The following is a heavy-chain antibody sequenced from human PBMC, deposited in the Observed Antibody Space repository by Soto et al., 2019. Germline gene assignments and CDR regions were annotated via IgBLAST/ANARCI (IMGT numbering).Heavy chain of an antibody. CDR1: GVSISGGGHS. Sequence: SETLSLTCSVSGVSISGGGHSWSWLRQPPGKGLEWIGHISQSGNTHYNPPLRRRLTISIDKSKNQLSLKLTSVTAADTAVHYCVRNDWSRFDPWGPGTLVTIS. V-gene: IGHV4-30-2*01. J-gene: IGHJ5*02. CDR2: ISQSGNT. D-gene: IGHD3-9*01. CDR3: VRNDWSRFDP.